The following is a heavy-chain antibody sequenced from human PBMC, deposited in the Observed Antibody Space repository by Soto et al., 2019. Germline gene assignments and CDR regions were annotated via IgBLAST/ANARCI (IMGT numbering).Heavy chain of an antibody. CDR2: ISAYNGNT. D-gene: IGHD1-26*01. V-gene: IGHV1-18*01. CDR1: GYTFTSYG. Sequence: QVQLVQSGGEVKKPGASVKVSCKASGYTFTSYGISWVRQAPGQGLEWMGRISAYNGNTNYAQKLQGRVTMTTATSASTAYMELRSLSADDTAVYYFARVVGALGHWFDPCGQRTLVTVSS. CDR3: ARVVGALGHWFDP. J-gene: IGHJ5*02.